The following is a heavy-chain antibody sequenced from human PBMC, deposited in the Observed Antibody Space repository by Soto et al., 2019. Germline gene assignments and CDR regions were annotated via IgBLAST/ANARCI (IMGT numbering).Heavy chain of an antibody. CDR2: IYYSGST. V-gene: IGHV4-59*12. CDR1: GGSISSYY. D-gene: IGHD2-2*01. CDR3: ARGRRYCSSTSCQNWFDP. J-gene: IGHJ5*02. Sequence: SETLSLTCTVSGGSISSYYWSWIRQPPGKGLEWIGYIYYSGSTNYNPSLKSRVTISVDTSKNQFSLKLSSVTAADTAVYYCARGRRYCSSTSCQNWFDPWGQGTLVTVSS.